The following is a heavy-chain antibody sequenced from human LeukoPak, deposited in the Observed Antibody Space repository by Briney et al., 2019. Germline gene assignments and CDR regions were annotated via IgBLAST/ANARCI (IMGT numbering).Heavy chain of an antibody. V-gene: IGHV4-30-2*01. D-gene: IGHD7-27*01. J-gene: IGHJ3*02. CDR3: ARTGVVSAFDI. CDR1: GGSISSGGYY. Sequence: PSETLSLTCAVSGGSISSGGYYWSWIRQPPGKGLEWIGYIYHSGSTYYNPSLKSRVTISVDRSKNQFSLKLSSVTAADTAVYYCARTGVVSAFDIWGQGTMVTVSS. CDR2: IYHSGST.